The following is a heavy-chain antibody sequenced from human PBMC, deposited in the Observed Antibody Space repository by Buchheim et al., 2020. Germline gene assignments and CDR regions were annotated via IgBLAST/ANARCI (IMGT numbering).Heavy chain of an antibody. D-gene: IGHD2-15*01. CDR3: ITGVVGAPYTFF. V-gene: IGHV3-15*01. CDR1: GFTFSDVW. J-gene: IGHJ4*02. Sequence: EVQLVESGGGLVKPGGCLRLSCAASGFTFSDVWMSWVRQAPGKGLEWVGRIKSKTAGETKDYAEPGKGRFSISRDDSKNKMYLQMSSLKTEDTAVYFCITGVVGAPYTFFWGQGTL. CDR2: IKSKTAGETK.